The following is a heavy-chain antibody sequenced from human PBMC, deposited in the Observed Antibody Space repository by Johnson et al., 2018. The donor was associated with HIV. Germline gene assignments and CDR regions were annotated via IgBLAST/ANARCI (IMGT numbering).Heavy chain of an antibody. D-gene: IGHD2-21*01. CDR3: AKLGGEDGFDI. V-gene: IGHV3-66*03. CDR2: IYSDGVT. Sequence: VQLVESGGGLIQPGGSLRLSCAASGFTVSRNYMNWVRQAPGEGLEWVSIIYSDGVTYYADSVKGRFTISRDNSKYTLYLHMNSLRAEDTAVYYSAKLGGEDGFDIWGQGTMVTVSA. CDR1: GFTVSRNY. J-gene: IGHJ3*02.